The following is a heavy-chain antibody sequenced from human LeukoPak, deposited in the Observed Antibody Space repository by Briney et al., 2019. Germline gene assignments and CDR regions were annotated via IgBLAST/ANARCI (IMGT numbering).Heavy chain of an antibody. D-gene: IGHD2-15*01. CDR3: VREAGYCAPVCVKTNWFDP. J-gene: IGHJ5*02. Sequence: PGRSLRLSCAASGFTFSSYAMHWVRQAPGKGLEWVAAISNGKTYYADSVRGRFAISRDDSTNTVYLHMNSLRDEDTALYHCVREAGYCAPVCVKTNWFDPWGQGTLVTVSS. CDR2: ISNGKT. CDR1: GFTFSSYA. V-gene: IGHV3-30*09.